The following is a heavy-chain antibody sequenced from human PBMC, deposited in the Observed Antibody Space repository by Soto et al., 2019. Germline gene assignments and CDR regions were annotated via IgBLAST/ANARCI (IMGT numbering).Heavy chain of an antibody. J-gene: IGHJ3*02. Sequence: PGGSLRLSCAASGFTFSSYWMSWVRQAPGKGLEWVANIKQDGSEKYYVDSVKGRFTISRDDAKNSLYLQMNSLRAEDTAVYYCAREPSITFGGVIVDDAFDIWGQGTMVTVSS. CDR1: GFTFSSYW. D-gene: IGHD3-16*02. CDR3: AREPSITFGGVIVDDAFDI. V-gene: IGHV3-7*01. CDR2: IKQDGSEK.